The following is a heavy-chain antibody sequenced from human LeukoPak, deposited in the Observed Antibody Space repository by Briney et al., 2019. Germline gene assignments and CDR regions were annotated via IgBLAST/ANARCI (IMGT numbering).Heavy chain of an antibody. CDR2: TYYRSNGYN. CDR1: GDSVSSNSAA. D-gene: IGHD6-19*01. Sequence: SQTLSLSCALSGDSVSSNSAAWNWIRQSPSRGLEWLGRTYYRSNGYNDYALSVKSRISINPDTSKKQFSLQLNSVTPEDTAVYYCARSYSSGWDFESWGQGTLVTVSS. J-gene: IGHJ4*02. CDR3: ARSYSSGWDFES. V-gene: IGHV6-1*01.